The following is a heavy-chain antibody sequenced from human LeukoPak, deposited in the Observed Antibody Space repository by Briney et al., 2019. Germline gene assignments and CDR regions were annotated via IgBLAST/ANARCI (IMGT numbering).Heavy chain of an antibody. CDR1: GFTFSTYW. D-gene: IGHD3-9*01. V-gene: IGHV3-74*01. CDR2: INRGGSST. J-gene: IGHJ3*02. Sequence: PGGSLRLSCAASGFTFSTYWMNWVRQAPGKGLVWVSRINRGGSSTSYADSVKGRFTISRDNAKNTLYLQMNSLRAEDTAVYYCARDRETYYDILTGYYTLGDAFDIWGQGTMVTVSS. CDR3: ARDRETYYDILTGYYTLGDAFDI.